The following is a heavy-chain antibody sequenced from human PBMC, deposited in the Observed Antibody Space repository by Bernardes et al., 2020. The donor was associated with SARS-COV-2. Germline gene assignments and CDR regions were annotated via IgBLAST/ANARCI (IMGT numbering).Heavy chain of an antibody. J-gene: IGHJ4*02. CDR3: ALCMGARNGLDY. D-gene: IGHD3-16*01. Sequence: SGPTLVKPTQTLTLTCTFSGFSLSTSGMRVSWIRQPPGKALEWLARIDWDDDKFYNTSLKTRLTISKDTSKNHVVLTMSNMEAVDTATYYCALCMGARNGLDYWGQGTLVTVSS. CDR2: IDWDDDK. V-gene: IGHV2-70*04. CDR1: GFSLSTSGMR.